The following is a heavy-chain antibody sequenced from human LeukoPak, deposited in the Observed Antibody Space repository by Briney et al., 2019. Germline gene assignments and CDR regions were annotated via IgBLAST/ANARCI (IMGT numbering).Heavy chain of an antibody. CDR3: ARTQPQRNYYDSSGYEDY. Sequence: SETLSLTCSVYGGSFSGYCWSWIRQPPGKGLEWIGEINHSGSTNYNPSLKTRVTISVDKSKNQFSLKLSSVTAADTAVYYCARTQPQRNYYDSSGYEDYWGQGTLATVS. D-gene: IGHD3-22*01. CDR1: GGSFSGYC. V-gene: IGHV4-34*01. J-gene: IGHJ4*02. CDR2: INHSGST.